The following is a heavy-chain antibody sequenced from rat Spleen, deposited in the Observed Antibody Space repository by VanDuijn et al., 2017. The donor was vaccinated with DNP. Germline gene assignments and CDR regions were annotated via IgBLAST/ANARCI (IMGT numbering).Heavy chain of an antibody. V-gene: IGHV3-3*01. J-gene: IGHJ2*01. D-gene: IGHD5-1*01. CDR1: GYSITSNHK. Sequence: EVQLQESGPGLVKPSQSLSLTCSVTGYSITSNHKWSWIRKFPGNELEWMGYINHEGSTNYNPSLKSRFSITRDTSKNQFFLQVNSVRDEDTATYYCAIQLGVFDYWGQGVMVTVSS. CDR3: AIQLGVFDY. CDR2: INHEGST.